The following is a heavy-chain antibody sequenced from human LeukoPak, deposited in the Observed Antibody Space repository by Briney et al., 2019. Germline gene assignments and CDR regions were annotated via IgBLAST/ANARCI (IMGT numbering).Heavy chain of an antibody. J-gene: IGHJ4*02. CDR2: INPNSGGT. V-gene: IGHV1-2*02. Sequence: ASVKVSCKASGYTFTGYYIHWVRQAPGQGLEWMGWINPNSGGTNYAQKFQGRVTMTRDTSITTAYMEMSRMRSDDTAVYYCAREIWNGIDYWGQGTLVTVSS. CDR1: GYTFTGYY. CDR3: AREIWNGIDY. D-gene: IGHD1-1*01.